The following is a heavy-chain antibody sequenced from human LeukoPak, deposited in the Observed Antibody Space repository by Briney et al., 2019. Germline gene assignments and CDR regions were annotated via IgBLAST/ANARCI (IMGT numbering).Heavy chain of an antibody. CDR3: VRGLGVVVVAAILN. V-gene: IGHV1-18*01. CDR2: ISAYIGKT. CDR1: GYTFTSSG. D-gene: IGHD2-15*01. J-gene: IGHJ4*02. Sequence: GASVRVSCKASGYTFTSSGTSWGRQAPGQGLGWMGWISAYIGKTNYAKKLQGRVTMTTDTSTSTAYMELRSLRSGDTAVYYCVRGLGVVVVAAILNWGQGTLVTVSS.